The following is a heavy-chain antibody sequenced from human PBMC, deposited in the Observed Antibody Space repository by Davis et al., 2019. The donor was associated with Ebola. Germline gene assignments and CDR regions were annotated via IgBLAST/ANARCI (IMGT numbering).Heavy chain of an antibody. Sequence: ASVKVSCKTSGYTFAGYYMHWVRQAPGQGLEWMGWINPNSGGTNYAQKLQGRVTMTTDTSTSTAYMELRSLRSDDTAVYYCARAVLTTVTSWFDPWGQGTLVTVSS. J-gene: IGHJ5*02. CDR2: INPNSGGT. D-gene: IGHD4-17*01. V-gene: IGHV1-2*02. CDR3: ARAVLTTVTSWFDP. CDR1: GYTFAGYY.